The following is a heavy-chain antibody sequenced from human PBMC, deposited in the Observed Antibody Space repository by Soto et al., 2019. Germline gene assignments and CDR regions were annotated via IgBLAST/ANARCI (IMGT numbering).Heavy chain of an antibody. CDR2: IYYSGST. V-gene: IGHV4-39*01. D-gene: IGHD4-17*01. J-gene: IGHJ4*02. CDR1: GGSISSSSYY. CDR3: ARQNDYGDYPYFDY. Sequence: SETLSLTCTVSGGSISSSSYYWGWIRQPPGKGLEWIGSIYYSGSTYYNPSLKSRVTISVDTSKNQFSLKLSSVTAADTAVYYCARQNDYGDYPYFDYWAREPWSPSPQ.